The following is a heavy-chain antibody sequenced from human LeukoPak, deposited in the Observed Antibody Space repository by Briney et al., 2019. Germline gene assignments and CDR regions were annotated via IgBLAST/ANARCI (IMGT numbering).Heavy chain of an antibody. CDR1: GFTFSNYF. CDR3: AKRSERRAFDI. CDR2: ITESGDNT. Sequence: GGSLRLSCAASGFTFSNYFMNWVRQAPGKGLEWLSSITESGDNTYYADSVRGRLSISRDNSKNALYLQVNSLRAEDTAIYYCAKRSERRAFDIWGQGTMVTVSS. D-gene: IGHD3-10*01. J-gene: IGHJ3*02. V-gene: IGHV3-23*01.